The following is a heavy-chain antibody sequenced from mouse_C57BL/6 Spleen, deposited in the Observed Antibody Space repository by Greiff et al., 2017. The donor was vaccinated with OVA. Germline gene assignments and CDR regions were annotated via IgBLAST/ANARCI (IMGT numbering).Heavy chain of an antibody. D-gene: IGHD1-1*01. CDR1: GYAFSSYW. V-gene: IGHV1-80*01. J-gene: IGHJ2*01. CDR2: IYPGDGDT. Sequence: QVQLQQSGAELVKPGASVKISCKASGYAFSSYWMNWVKQRPGKGLEWLGQIYPGDGDTNYNGKFKGKATLTADKSSSTAYMQLSSLTSEDSAVYFCHYGSSHGYYFDYWGQGTTLTVSS. CDR3: HYGSSHGYYFDY.